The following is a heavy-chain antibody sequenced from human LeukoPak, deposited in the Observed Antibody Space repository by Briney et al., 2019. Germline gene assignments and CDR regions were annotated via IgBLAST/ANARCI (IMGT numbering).Heavy chain of an antibody. V-gene: IGHV3-7*03. D-gene: IGHD6-13*01. Sequence: GGSLRLSCAASGFPFSSHSMTWVRQAPGKGLEWVANIKPDGTTKFYVDSVKGRFTISRDNALNSLYLQMNSLRAEDTAIYYCARSIPYGTTWYGRSDYWGQGTLVTVSS. CDR1: GFPFSSHS. CDR3: ARSIPYGTTWYGRSDY. J-gene: IGHJ4*02. CDR2: IKPDGTTK.